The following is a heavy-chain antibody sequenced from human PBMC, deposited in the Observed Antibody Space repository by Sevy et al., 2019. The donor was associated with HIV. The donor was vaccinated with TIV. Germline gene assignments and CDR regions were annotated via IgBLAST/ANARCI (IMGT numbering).Heavy chain of an antibody. V-gene: IGHV3-7*01. D-gene: IGHD4-17*01. J-gene: IGHJ5*02. CDR1: GFTFSSYW. CDR2: IKPDGSDR. Sequence: GGSLRLSCAASGFTFSSYWMSWVRQAPGKGLEWVANIKPDGSDRYYVGSLRGRFTISRDNAKNSLFLQMNNLRAEDTAVYYCARVMDYGVLGNWFDPWGQGTLVTVSS. CDR3: ARVMDYGVLGNWFDP.